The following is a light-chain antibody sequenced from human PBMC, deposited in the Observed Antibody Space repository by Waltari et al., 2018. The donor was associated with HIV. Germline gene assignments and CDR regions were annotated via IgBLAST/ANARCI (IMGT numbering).Light chain of an antibody. J-gene: IGKJ2*03. CDR2: RVS. CDR3: MQGTHWPPS. Sequence: TMSAVSLSVTLGQPPYILSPSDQNLDYRDCYTFLIWFRQRPGQSPRRLIYRVSNLDPGVADRFRGSGSGMNFTLTISRVEAEDVGVFYCMQGTHWPPSFGRGNRLDIK. V-gene: IGKV2-30*01. CDR1: QNLDYRDCYTF.